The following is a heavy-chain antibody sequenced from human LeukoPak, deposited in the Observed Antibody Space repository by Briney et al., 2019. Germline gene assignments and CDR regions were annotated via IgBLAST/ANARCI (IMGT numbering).Heavy chain of an antibody. CDR3: ARDVLLWFGELFEGNYFDY. CDR2: IYYSGST. J-gene: IGHJ4*02. V-gene: IGHV4-39*07. D-gene: IGHD3-10*01. Sequence: KPSETLSLTCTVSGGSISSSSYYWGWIRQPPGKGLEWIGSIYYSGSTYYNPSLKSRVTISVDTSKNQFSLKLSSVTAADTAVYYCARDVLLWFGELFEGNYFDYWGQGTLVTVSS. CDR1: GGSISSSSYY.